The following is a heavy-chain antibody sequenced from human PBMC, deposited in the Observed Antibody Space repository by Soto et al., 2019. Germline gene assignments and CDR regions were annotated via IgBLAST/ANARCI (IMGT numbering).Heavy chain of an antibody. CDR1: GGTFSSYA. CDR3: ASDSFGPNAFDI. J-gene: IGHJ3*02. V-gene: IGHV1-69*12. Sequence: QVQLVQSGAEVKKPGSSVKLSCKASGGTFSSYAISWVLQAPGQGLEWMGGIIPIFGTANYAQKFQGRVTITADESTSTAYMELSSLRSEATSVYYCASDSFGPNAFDIWGQGTMVTVSS. CDR2: IIPIFGTA. D-gene: IGHD3-10*01.